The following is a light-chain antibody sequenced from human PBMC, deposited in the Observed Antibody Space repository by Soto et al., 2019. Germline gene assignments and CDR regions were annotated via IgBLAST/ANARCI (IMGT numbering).Light chain of an antibody. V-gene: IGKV3-20*01. CDR3: QQYGSSGT. CDR2: DSS. J-gene: IGKJ1*01. CDR1: QSLSSNF. Sequence: PGERATLSCRASQSLSSNFLAWYQQKPGQPPRLLIYDSSTRATGIPDRFSGSGSGTDFTLTISRLEPEDFAVYYCQQYGSSGTFGQGTKVDI.